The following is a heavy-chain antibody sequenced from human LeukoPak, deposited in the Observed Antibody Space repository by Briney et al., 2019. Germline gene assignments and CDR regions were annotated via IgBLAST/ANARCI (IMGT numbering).Heavy chain of an antibody. CDR3: ARDSQRWGNFDS. D-gene: IGHD5-24*01. Sequence: GGSLRLSCAASGFTFSSYEMNWVRQAPGKGLEWVSYISSSGSAMYYADSVKGRFTISRDNAKNSLYLNMNSLRAEDTAVYYCARDSQRWGNFDSWGQGTLVSVSS. CDR1: GFTFSSYE. V-gene: IGHV3-48*03. CDR2: ISSSGSAM. J-gene: IGHJ4*02.